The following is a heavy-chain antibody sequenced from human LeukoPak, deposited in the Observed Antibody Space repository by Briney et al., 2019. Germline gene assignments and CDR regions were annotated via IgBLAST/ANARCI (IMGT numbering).Heavy chain of an antibody. J-gene: IGHJ4*02. Sequence: GSLRLSCTASGFTFNNYAMYWVRQAPRKGLEWVAGIFGSGGSAHYADSVKGRFTISRDNSKNTVYLQMDSLRGEDTAIYYCTCLDFWGQGTLVTVSS. CDR1: GFTFNNYA. CDR3: TCLDF. D-gene: IGHD3-3*01. CDR2: IFGSGGSA. V-gene: IGHV3-23*01.